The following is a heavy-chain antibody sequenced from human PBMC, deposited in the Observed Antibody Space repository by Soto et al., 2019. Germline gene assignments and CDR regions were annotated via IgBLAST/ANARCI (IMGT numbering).Heavy chain of an antibody. V-gene: IGHV3-23*01. CDR1: GFTFSNYA. D-gene: IGHD2-15*01. CDR2: VGGSGDST. Sequence: EVQLLDSGGGLVQPGGSLRLSCAASGFTFSNYAMSWVRQAPGKGLEWVSGVGGSGDSTYYADSVKGRFTISRDNSKDTLYLQMNSLRAEDTAVYYCAKSPLGYCSGGSCYPPHHFAYWGQGTLVTVSS. J-gene: IGHJ4*02. CDR3: AKSPLGYCSGGSCYPPHHFAY.